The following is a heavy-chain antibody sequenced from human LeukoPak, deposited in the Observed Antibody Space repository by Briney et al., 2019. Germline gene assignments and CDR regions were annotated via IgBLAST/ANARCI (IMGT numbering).Heavy chain of an antibody. D-gene: IGHD4/OR15-4a*01. Sequence: GGSLRLFCAASGFTFSSYWMSWVRQAPGKGLEWVANIKQDGSEKYYVDSAKGRFTISRDNAENSLYLQMNSLRAEDTAVYYCASDSDYGRHYYFDYWGQGTLVTVSS. J-gene: IGHJ4*02. CDR3: ASDSDYGRHYYFDY. V-gene: IGHV3-7*03. CDR1: GFTFSSYW. CDR2: IKQDGSEK.